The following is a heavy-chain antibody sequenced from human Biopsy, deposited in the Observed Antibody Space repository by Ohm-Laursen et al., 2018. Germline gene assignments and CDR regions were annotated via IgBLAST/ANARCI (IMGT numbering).Heavy chain of an antibody. V-gene: IGHV1-69*04. Sequence: SVKVSCKSSTGTFDSYGVTWVRQAPGQGLEWMGRIIPILRTTTYAPKFQGRVTFTADKSSSTAYLELSSLTSEDTAMFYCAREAIGYQVPCEDGGRRTLVTVAS. J-gene: IGHJ4*02. CDR1: TGTFDSYG. CDR2: IIPILRTT. CDR3: AREAIGYQVPCED. D-gene: IGHD2-15*01.